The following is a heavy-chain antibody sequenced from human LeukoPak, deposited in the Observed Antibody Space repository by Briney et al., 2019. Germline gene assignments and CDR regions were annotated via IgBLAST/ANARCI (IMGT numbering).Heavy chain of an antibody. CDR1: GFTFSSYA. CDR2: ISGSGGST. J-gene: IGHJ2*01. Sequence: RPGGSLRLSCAASGFTFSSYAMSWVRQAPGKGLEWVSAISGSGGSTYYADSVKARFTISRDNSKNTLYLQMNSLRAEATAVYYCARHIVVVPAATLGRYFDLWGRGTLVTVSS. CDR3: ARHIVVVPAATLGRYFDL. D-gene: IGHD2-2*01. V-gene: IGHV3-23*01.